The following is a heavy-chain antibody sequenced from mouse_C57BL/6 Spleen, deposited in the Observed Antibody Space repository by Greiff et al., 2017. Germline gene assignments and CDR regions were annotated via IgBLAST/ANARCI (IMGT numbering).Heavy chain of an antibody. V-gene: IGHV1-26*01. D-gene: IGHD4-1*01. CDR3: ARYPSVGRGVWFAY. Sequence: VQLQQSGPELVKPGASVKISCKASGYTFTDYYMNWVKQSHGKSLEWIGDINPNNGGTSYNQKFKGKATLTVDKSSSTAYMELRSLTSEDSAVYYCARYPSVGRGVWFAYWGQGTLVTVSA. CDR1: GYTFTDYY. J-gene: IGHJ3*01. CDR2: INPNNGGT.